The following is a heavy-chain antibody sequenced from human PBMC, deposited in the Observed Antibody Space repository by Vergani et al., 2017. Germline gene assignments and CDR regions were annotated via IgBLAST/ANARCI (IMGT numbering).Heavy chain of an antibody. V-gene: IGHV3-48*01. D-gene: IGHD5-12*01. J-gene: IGHJ6*02. Sequence: EVQLVESGGGLVQPGGSLRLSYAASGFTFITYSMNWVRQAPGKGLEWVSYISSSSSTIYYADSVKGRFTISRDNAKNSLYLQMNSLRAEDTAVYYCARDVATMLGIYYYYYGMDVWGQGTTVTVSS. CDR1: GFTFITYS. CDR2: ISSSSSTI. CDR3: ARDVATMLGIYYYYYGMDV.